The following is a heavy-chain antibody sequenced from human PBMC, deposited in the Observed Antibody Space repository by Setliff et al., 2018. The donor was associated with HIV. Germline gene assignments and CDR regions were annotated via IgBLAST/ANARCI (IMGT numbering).Heavy chain of an antibody. V-gene: IGHV4-34*01. CDR3: ARQIWNESPGYGFDP. J-gene: IGHJ5*02. D-gene: IGHD3-22*01. CDR1: GGSLSGYY. Sequence: PSETLSLTCAVYGGSLSGYYWTWIRQPPGKGLEWIGEINHSGSTNYNPSLKSRVTISIDTSKNQFSLKLSSVTAADTAMYYCARQIWNESPGYGFDPWGQGTLVTVSS. CDR2: INHSGST.